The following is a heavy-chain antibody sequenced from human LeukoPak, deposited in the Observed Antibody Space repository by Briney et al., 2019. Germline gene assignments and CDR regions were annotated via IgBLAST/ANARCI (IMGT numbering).Heavy chain of an antibody. CDR3: GRNGIAAAGDVNY. CDR2: INSNTGNP. J-gene: IGHJ4*02. D-gene: IGHD6-13*01. V-gene: IGHV7-4-1*02. CDR1: GYTFTSYA. Sequence: ASVKVSCKASGYTFTSYAMNWVRQAPGQGLEWMGWINSNTGNPTYAQGFTGRFVFSLDTSVSTAYLEISSLKAEDAAVYYCGRNGIAAAGDVNYWGKGTLVTVSS.